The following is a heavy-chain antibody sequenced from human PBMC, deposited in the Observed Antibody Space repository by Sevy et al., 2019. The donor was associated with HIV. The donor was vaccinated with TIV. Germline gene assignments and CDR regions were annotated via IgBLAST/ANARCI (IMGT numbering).Heavy chain of an antibody. CDR2: IKSKSDGGTR. V-gene: IGHV3-15*07. Sequence: GGSLRLSCAASGFIFSDYDMNWVRQAPGKGLEWVGRIKSKSDGGTRDLAAPGKGRVSISSDASRNTVSLEISSLKIEDTGMYYCAAGLGKSDFDSWGQGTLVTVSS. CDR3: AAGLGKSDFDS. CDR1: GFIFSDYD. D-gene: IGHD3-9*01. J-gene: IGHJ5*01.